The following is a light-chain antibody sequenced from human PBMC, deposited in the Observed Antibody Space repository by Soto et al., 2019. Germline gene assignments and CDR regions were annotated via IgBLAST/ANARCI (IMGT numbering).Light chain of an antibody. V-gene: IGKV3-20*01. CDR3: QQYGSSPPIT. CDR1: QSVSSSY. CDR2: GAS. Sequence: DIGLTQSQGTLSLSPGERATLSCRASQSVSSSYLAWYQQKPGQAPRLLIYGASSRATGIPDRFSGSGSGTDFTLTISRLEPEDFAVYYCQQYGSSPPITFGQGTRLEIK. J-gene: IGKJ5*01.